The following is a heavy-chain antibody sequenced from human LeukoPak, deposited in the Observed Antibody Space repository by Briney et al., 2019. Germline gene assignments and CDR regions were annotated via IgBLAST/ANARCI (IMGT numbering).Heavy chain of an antibody. V-gene: IGHV4-59*08. J-gene: IGHJ4*02. CDR1: GGSISSYY. D-gene: IGHD3-10*01. Sequence: SETLSLTCTVSGGSISSYYWSWIRQPPGKGLEWIGYIYYSGSTNYNPSLKSRVTISVDTSKNQFPLKLSSVTAADTAVYYCARLANRKWFGELLFNFDYWGQGTLVTVSS. CDR2: IYYSGST. CDR3: ARLANRKWFGELLFNFDY.